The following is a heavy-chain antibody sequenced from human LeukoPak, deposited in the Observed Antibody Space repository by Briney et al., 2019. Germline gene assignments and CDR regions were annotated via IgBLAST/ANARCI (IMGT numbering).Heavy chain of an antibody. D-gene: IGHD6-13*01. V-gene: IGHV3-48*01. CDR1: GFNFNTYW. CDR3: ARERWYSSPRNAGYYFDY. CDR2: ISGSITTI. J-gene: IGHJ4*02. Sequence: GSLRLSCATSGFNFNTYWMSWVRQAPGKGLEWVSYISGSITTIYYADSVKGRFTISRDNAKNSLYLQMNSLRAEDTAVYYCARERWYSSPRNAGYYFDYWGQGTLVTVSS.